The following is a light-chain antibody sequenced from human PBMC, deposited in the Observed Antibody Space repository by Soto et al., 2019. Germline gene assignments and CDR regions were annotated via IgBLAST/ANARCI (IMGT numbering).Light chain of an antibody. Sequence: EIVLTQSPGTLSLSPGERATLSCRASQSVSSSYLAWYQQKPGQAPRLLIYGASNRATGIPDRFSGGGSGTDFTLTISRLEPEDFAVYYCQQYDNSPLTFGGGTKVEIK. CDR3: QQYDNSPLT. V-gene: IGKV3-20*01. CDR1: QSVSSSY. CDR2: GAS. J-gene: IGKJ4*01.